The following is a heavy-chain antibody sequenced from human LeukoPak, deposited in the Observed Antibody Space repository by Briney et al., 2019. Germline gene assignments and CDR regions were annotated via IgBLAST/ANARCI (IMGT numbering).Heavy chain of an antibody. CDR3: AILLRFLEWLSPSFDY. V-gene: IGHV4-39*01. Sequence: PSETLSLTCTVSGGSISSITYFWGWIRQPPGKGLEWIGSIYYSGSTYYNPSLKSRVTISVDTSKNQFSLKLSSVTAADTAVYYCAILLRFLEWLSPSFDYWGQGTLVTVSS. J-gene: IGHJ4*02. D-gene: IGHD3-3*01. CDR2: IYYSGST. CDR1: GGSISSITYF.